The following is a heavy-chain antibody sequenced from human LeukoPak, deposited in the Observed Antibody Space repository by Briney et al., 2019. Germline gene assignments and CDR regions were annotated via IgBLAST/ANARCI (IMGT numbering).Heavy chain of an antibody. V-gene: IGHV3-21*06. J-gene: IGHJ4*02. CDR3: ARVSTAVSLAIDY. CDR1: GFSFSNYN. D-gene: IGHD6-13*01. Sequence: PGGSLRLSCAASGFSFSNYNMNWVRQAPGKGLEWVSGISSSSTYIYYADSLKGRFTISRDNAKNSLYLQMNSLRAEDTAVYYCARVSTAVSLAIDYWGQGTLVTVS. CDR2: ISSSSTYI.